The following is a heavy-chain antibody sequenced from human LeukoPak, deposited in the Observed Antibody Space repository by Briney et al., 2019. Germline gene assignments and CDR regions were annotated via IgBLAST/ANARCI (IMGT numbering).Heavy chain of an antibody. D-gene: IGHD3-10*01. CDR2: MNPNSGNT. CDR3: ARGQGGSGGHDYYYYGMDV. CDR1: GYTFTSYD. V-gene: IGHV1-8*01. Sequence: ASVKVSCKASGYTFTSYDINWVRQATGQGLEWMGWMNPNSGNTGYAQKSQGRVTMTRNTSISTAYMELSSLRSEDTAVYYCARGQGGSGGHDYYYYGMDVWGQGTTVTVSS. J-gene: IGHJ6*02.